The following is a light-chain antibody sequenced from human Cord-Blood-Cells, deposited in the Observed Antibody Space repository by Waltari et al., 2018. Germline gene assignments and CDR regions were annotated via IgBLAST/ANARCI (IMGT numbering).Light chain of an antibody. Sequence: QSALTQPRSVSGSPGQSVTISCTGTSSDVGGYNYLSWYQQHPGKAPKLMIYDVSKRPSGVPDRFSGSKSGNTASLTISGLQAEDEADYYCCSYAGSYHYVFGTGTKVTVL. CDR3: CSYAGSYHYV. V-gene: IGLV2-11*01. CDR1: SSDVGGYNY. J-gene: IGLJ1*01. CDR2: DVS.